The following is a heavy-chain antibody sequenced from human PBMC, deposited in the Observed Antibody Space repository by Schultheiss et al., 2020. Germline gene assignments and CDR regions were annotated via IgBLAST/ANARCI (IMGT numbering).Heavy chain of an antibody. Sequence: GGSLRLSCAASGFIFSRYTMNWIRQAPGKGLEWVAYITSGSDILYYADSVKGRFTISRENAKNSLYLQMHSLRAEDTAVYYCARRRFGEASLSEYFQHWGQGTLVTVSS. CDR2: ITSGSDIL. CDR1: GFIFSRYT. CDR3: ARRRFGEASLSEYFQH. J-gene: IGHJ1*01. V-gene: IGHV3-48*01. D-gene: IGHD3-10*01.